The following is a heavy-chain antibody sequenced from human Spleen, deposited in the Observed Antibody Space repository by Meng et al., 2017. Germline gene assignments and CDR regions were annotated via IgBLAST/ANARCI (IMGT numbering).Heavy chain of an antibody. CDR2: INSDGSTT. V-gene: IGHV3-74*03. J-gene: IGHJ6*02. CDR1: GFTFSSYS. CDR3: ARAQYSSSLDV. Sequence: GESLKISCAASGFTFSSYSMNWVRQAPGKGLVWVSRINSDGSTTTYADSGKGRFTISRDNAKNTLYLQMNSLRAEDTAVYYCARAQYSSSLDVWGQGTTVTVSS. D-gene: IGHD6-19*01.